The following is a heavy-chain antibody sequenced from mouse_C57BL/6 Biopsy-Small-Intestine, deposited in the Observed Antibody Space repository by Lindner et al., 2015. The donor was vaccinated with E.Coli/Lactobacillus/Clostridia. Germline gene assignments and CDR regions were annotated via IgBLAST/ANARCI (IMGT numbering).Heavy chain of an antibody. D-gene: IGHD1-1*01. J-gene: IGHJ1*01. CDR2: INPNGDGT. CDR1: GNIITSNY. CDR3: ARDRSDVRGSYSYWFFDL. V-gene: IGHV1-59*01. Sequence: SVKVSCKASGNIITSNYMHWVRQAPGQGLEWMGVINPNGDGTVYAQRFRGRVTMTRDTSTSTVYMELSSLTSEDTAVYYCARDRSDVRGSYSYWFFDLWGRGTLVTVSS.